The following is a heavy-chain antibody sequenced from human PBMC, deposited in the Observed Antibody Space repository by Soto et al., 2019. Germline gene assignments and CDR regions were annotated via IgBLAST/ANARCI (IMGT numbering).Heavy chain of an antibody. CDR2: IYHSGST. J-gene: IGHJ6*02. V-gene: IGHV4-4*02. Sequence: QVQLPESGPGLVKPSGTLSLTCAVSGGAISSSNWWSWVRQPPGKGLEWIGEIYHSGSTNYNPSLQSRVTRSVDKSTNQFSLKLSSVTAADTAVYYCAREGVATYYYYYGMDVWGQGTTVTVSS. CDR3: AREGVATYYYYYGMDV. CDR1: GGAISSSNW. D-gene: IGHD1-26*01.